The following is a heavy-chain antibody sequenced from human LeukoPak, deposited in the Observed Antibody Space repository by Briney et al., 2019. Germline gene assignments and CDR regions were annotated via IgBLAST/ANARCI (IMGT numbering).Heavy chain of an antibody. CDR2: IYYSGST. D-gene: IGHD6-13*01. V-gene: IGHV4-31*03. J-gene: IGHJ6*03. CDR3: ARGGRPGAGSSWYNYYYYYYMDV. CDR1: GGSISSGGYY. Sequence: PSETLSLTCTVSGGSISSGGYYWSWIRQHPGKGLEWIGYIYYSGSTYYNPSLKSRVTISVDTSKNQFSLKLSSVTAADTAVYYCARGGRPGAGSSWYNYYYYYYMDVWGKGTTVTVSS.